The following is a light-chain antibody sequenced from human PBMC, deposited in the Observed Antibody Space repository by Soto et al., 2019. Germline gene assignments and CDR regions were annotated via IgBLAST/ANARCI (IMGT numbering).Light chain of an antibody. CDR3: HQYDNWPFT. CDR1: QSVSSN. CDR2: GAS. V-gene: IGKV3-15*01. J-gene: IGKJ3*01. Sequence: EIVMTQSPATLSVSPGERATLSCMASQSVSSNLAWYQQKRGQAPRLLIYGASTRATGIPARFSGSGSVTEFTLTISSLQSEDFAVYYCHQYDNWPFTFGTGTKVNIK.